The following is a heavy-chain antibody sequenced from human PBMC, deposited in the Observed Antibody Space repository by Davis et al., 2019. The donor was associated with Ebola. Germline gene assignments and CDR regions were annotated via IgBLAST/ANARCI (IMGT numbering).Heavy chain of an antibody. CDR1: GFTFSSSA. CDR3: AASAGTVGKFDY. D-gene: IGHD1-14*01. CDR2: IVVGSGKT. Sequence: SVTVSCKPSGFTFSSSAMQWVRQARGQRLEWIGWIVVGSGKTNYAQKFQGRVTITRDMSTSTSSLDLSNLRSEDTAIYYCAASAGTVGKFDYWGQGTLVTVSS. J-gene: IGHJ4*01. V-gene: IGHV1-58*02.